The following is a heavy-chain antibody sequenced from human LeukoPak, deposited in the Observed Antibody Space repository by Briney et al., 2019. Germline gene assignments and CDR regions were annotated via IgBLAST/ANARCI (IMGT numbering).Heavy chain of an antibody. CDR1: GYTFTSYG. D-gene: IGHD5-12*01. CDR2: ISAYNGYT. J-gene: IGHJ4*02. CDR3: ARDFVSGYHFFDC. Sequence: GASVKVSYMASGYTFTSYGISWVRQAPGHGLEWMGWISAYNGYTSYAQNFKDRVTMTTDTSTSTAFMELRSLRSDDTAVYYCARDFVSGYHFFDCWVQGTLVTVSS. V-gene: IGHV1-18*01.